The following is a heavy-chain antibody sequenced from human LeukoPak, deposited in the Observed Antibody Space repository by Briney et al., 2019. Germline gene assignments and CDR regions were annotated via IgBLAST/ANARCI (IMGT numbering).Heavy chain of an antibody. V-gene: IGHV4-38-2*02. Sequence: SETLSLTCTVSGYSISSGYYWGWIRQPPGKGLEWIGSIYHSGSTYYNPSLKSRVTISVDTSKNQFSLKLSSVTAADTAVYYCAICDAFDIWGQGTMVTVSS. J-gene: IGHJ3*02. CDR3: AICDAFDI. CDR2: IYHSGST. CDR1: GYSISSGYY.